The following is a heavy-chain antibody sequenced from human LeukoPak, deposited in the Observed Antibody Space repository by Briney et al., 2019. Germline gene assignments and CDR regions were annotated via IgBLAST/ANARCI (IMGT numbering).Heavy chain of an antibody. Sequence: ASLKVSCKALGYTFTDHYFHWLRQAPGQGLEWMGWIHPGRGDTNYAQKFQGRVSLTRDMYISTAYMELSRLTSDDTAVYYCARDHNWGPDYWGQGTLV. CDR3: ARDHNWGPDY. V-gene: IGHV1-2*02. J-gene: IGHJ4*02. CDR1: GYTFTDHY. CDR2: IHPGRGDT. D-gene: IGHD7-27*01.